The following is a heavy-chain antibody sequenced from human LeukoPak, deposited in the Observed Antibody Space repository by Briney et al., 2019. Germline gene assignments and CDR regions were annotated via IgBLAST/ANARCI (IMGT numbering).Heavy chain of an antibody. J-gene: IGHJ3*01. D-gene: IGHD3-10*01. V-gene: IGHV4-61*02. Sequence: PSQTLSLTCTVSGGSINSDNYYWNWIRQPAGKGLEWIGRISSSGTTNYNPSLNSRVTISLDTSKNQFSLMLNSVTAADTAAYYCAREWSFWDQGTKVTVSS. CDR3: AREWSF. CDR1: GGSINSDNYY. CDR2: ISSSGTT.